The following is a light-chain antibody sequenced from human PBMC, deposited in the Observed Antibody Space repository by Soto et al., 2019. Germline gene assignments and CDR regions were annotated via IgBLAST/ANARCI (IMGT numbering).Light chain of an antibody. CDR1: SGDVGAYNY. V-gene: IGLV2-14*01. Sequence: QSALTQPASVSGSPGQSITISCTGTSGDVGAYNYVSWYQQHPGKAPRLMIYDVSNRPSGASNRFSGSKSGNTASLTISGLQAEDEADYYCSSFTNTYSDVFGTGTKLTVL. CDR2: DVS. J-gene: IGLJ1*01. CDR3: SSFTNTYSDV.